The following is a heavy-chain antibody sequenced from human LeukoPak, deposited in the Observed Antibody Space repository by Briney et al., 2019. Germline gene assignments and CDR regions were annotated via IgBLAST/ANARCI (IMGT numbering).Heavy chain of an antibody. CDR1: GGSISSGDYY. CDR3: ARSVPAGWFDP. J-gene: IGHJ5*02. D-gene: IGHD2-2*01. V-gene: IGHV4-30-4*08. CDR2: IYYSGST. Sequence: PSQTVSLTCTVSGGSISSGDYYWSWIRQPPGKGLEWIGYIYYSGSTYYNPSLKSRITISVDTSKNQFSLKLSSVTAADTAVYYCARSVPAGWFDPWGQGTLVTVSS.